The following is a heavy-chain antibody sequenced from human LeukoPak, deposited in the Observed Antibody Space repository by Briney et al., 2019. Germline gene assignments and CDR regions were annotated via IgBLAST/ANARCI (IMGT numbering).Heavy chain of an antibody. D-gene: IGHD3-10*01. CDR1: GGSISSYY. CDR2: IYHSGST. V-gene: IGHV4-59*08. CDR3: ARSKVRGVISKDWFDP. Sequence: KSSETLSLTCTVSGGSISSYYWSWIRQPPGKGLEWIGSIYHSGSTYYNPSLKSRVTISVDTSKNQFSLKLSSVTAADTAVYYCARSKVRGVISKDWFDPWGQGTLVTVSS. J-gene: IGHJ5*02.